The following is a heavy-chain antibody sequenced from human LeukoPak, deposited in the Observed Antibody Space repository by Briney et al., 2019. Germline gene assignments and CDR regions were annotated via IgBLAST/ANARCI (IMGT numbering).Heavy chain of an antibody. J-gene: IGHJ4*02. D-gene: IGHD5-18*01. CDR3: ARTLKYSFGYYFDY. V-gene: IGHV4-59*01. CDR2: IFYSGST. CDR1: GGSISSDY. Sequence: SETLSLTCTVSGGSISSDYWSWIRQPPGKGLEWIGYIFYSGSTNHNPSLKSQVTISEDTSKNQFSLKLSSVTAADTAVYYCARTLKYSFGYYFDYWGQGTLVTVSS.